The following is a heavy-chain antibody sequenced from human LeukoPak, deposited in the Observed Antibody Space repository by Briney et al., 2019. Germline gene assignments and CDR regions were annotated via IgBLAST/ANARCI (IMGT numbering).Heavy chain of an antibody. CDR2: INPDGSRT. D-gene: IGHD1-14*01. Sequence: GGSLRLSCAASGFTFSSNWMHWVRQGPGKGLVWVSRINPDGSRTDYAKSVKGRFTISRDNAKNTLSLEMNSLGDEDTAVYYCSRDFNGRNDFWGQGTLVTVPS. V-gene: IGHV3-74*01. CDR1: GFTFSSNW. CDR3: SRDFNGRNDF. J-gene: IGHJ4*02.